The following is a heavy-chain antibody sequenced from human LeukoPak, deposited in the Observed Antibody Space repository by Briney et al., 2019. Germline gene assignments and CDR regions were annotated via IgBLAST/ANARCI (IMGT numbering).Heavy chain of an antibody. D-gene: IGHD3-3*01. CDR3: AKGSKGVVFTRDHYMDV. CDR1: GFTFSSYG. J-gene: IGHJ6*03. V-gene: IGHV3-30*02. CDR2: IRYDGSNK. Sequence: GGSLRLSCAASGFTFSSYGMHWVRQAPGKGLEWVAFIRYDGSNKYYADSVKGRFTISRDNSMDTLYLQMNSPRAEDTAVYYCAKGSKGVVFTRDHYMDVWGKGTTVTISS.